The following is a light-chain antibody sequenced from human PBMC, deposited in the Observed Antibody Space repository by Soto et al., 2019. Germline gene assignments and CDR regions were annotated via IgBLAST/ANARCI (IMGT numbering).Light chain of an antibody. Sequence: EIVMTQSPATLSVSPGERATLSCRASQSLSDTLAWYQQKPGQAPRLLIYGASTRAAGIPARFTGSGSGTDFTLTISSLQSEDIAVSYCQEYCSWPRSFGQGTKVEIK. J-gene: IGKJ1*01. V-gene: IGKV3-15*01. CDR3: QEYCSWPRS. CDR1: QSLSDT. CDR2: GAS.